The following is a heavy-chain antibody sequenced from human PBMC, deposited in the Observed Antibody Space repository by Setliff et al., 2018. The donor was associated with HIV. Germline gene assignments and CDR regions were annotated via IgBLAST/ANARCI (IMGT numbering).Heavy chain of an antibody. D-gene: IGHD1-26*01. CDR3: ARVGSYWSTFDY. Sequence: ASVKVSCKASGGTFSSYSITWVRRAPGQGLEWMGWINTETGNPMYAQGFRGRFVFSLDTSVSTAYLQITSLKTEDTAMYYCARVGSYWSTFDYWGQGALVTVSS. J-gene: IGHJ4*02. CDR1: GGTFSSYS. CDR2: INTETGNP. V-gene: IGHV7-4-1*02.